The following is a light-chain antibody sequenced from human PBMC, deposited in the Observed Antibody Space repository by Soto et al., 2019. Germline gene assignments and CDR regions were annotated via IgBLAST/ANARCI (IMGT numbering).Light chain of an antibody. CDR3: AAWDDSLSGHVV. CDR1: SSNIGSYY. Sequence: QLVLTQPPSASGTPGQRVTISCSGSSSNIGSYYVYWYQQLPGTAPKLLIYRNNQRPSGVPDRFSGSKSGTSASLAISGLRSEDEADYYCAAWDDSLSGHVVFGGGTKLTVL. V-gene: IGLV1-47*01. CDR2: RNN. J-gene: IGLJ2*01.